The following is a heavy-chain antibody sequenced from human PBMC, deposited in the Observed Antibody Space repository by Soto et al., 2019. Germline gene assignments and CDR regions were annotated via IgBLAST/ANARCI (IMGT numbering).Heavy chain of an antibody. CDR1: GYTFTSYD. D-gene: IGHD6-6*01. V-gene: IGHV1-8*01. Sequence: ASVKVSCKASGYTFTSYDINWVRQATGQGLEWMGWMNPNSGNTGYAQKFQGRVTMTRNTSISTAYMELSSLRPEDTAVYYCARGLGIAARRRAFDIWGQGTMVTVSS. CDR2: MNPNSGNT. J-gene: IGHJ3*02. CDR3: ARGLGIAARRRAFDI.